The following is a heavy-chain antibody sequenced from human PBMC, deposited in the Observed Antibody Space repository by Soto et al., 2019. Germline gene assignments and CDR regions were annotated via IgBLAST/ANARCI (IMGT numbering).Heavy chain of an antibody. CDR3: ARVHYDILTGYWFYYGMDV. J-gene: IGHJ6*02. CDR2: MNPNSGNT. D-gene: IGHD3-9*01. CDR1: GYTFTSYD. V-gene: IGHV1-8*01. Sequence: ASVKVSCKASGYTFTSYDINWVRQATGQGLEWMGWMNPNSGNTGYAQKFQGRVTMTRNTSISTAYMELSSLRSEDTAVYYCARVHYDILTGYWFYYGMDVWGQGTTVTVSS.